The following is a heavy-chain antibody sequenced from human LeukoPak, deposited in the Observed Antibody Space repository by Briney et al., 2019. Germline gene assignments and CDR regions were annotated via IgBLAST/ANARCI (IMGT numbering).Heavy chain of an antibody. D-gene: IGHD3-10*01. CDR2: IWYDGSNK. J-gene: IGHJ3*02. CDR1: GFTFSSYG. Sequence: GRSLRLSCAASGFTFSSYGMHWVRQAPGKGLEWVAVIWYDGSNKYYADSVKGRFTIFRDNSKNTLYLQMNSLRAEDTAVYYCARDSGSDAFDIWGQGTMVTVSS. CDR3: ARDSGSDAFDI. V-gene: IGHV3-33*01.